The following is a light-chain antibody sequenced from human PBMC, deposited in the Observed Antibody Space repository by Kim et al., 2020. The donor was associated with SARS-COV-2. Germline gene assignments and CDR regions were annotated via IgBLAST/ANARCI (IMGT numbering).Light chain of an antibody. CDR2: DAS. V-gene: IGKV1-5*01. CDR3: QQYKTWA. CDR1: QSISNW. J-gene: IGKJ1*01. Sequence: LAASIGDRVTITCRASQSISNWLAWYQQKPGKAPKLLIYDASSLRSGVLSRFSGSGSGTEFTRTISNLQPDDFATYYCQQYKTWAFGQGTKVDIK.